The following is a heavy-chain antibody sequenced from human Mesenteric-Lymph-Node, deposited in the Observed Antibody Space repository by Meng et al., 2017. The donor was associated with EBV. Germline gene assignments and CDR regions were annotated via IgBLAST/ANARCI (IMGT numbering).Heavy chain of an antibody. V-gene: IGHV4-4*02. CDR1: GDSISSSNW. D-gene: IGHD3-22*01. J-gene: IGHJ5*02. CDR3: ARESYYDSRGPWFDP. CDR2: IYQSGST. Sequence: GQRQVSGPGLVKPSRALSLTCPVSGDSISSSNWWSWVRQPPGKGLEWIGEIYQSGSTNYNPSLKSRVTISVDKSKNHFSLKLSSVTAADTAVYYCARESYYDSRGPWFDPWGQGTLVTVSS.